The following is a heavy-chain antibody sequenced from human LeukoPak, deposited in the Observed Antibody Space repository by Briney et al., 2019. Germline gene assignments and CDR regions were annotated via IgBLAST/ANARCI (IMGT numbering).Heavy chain of an antibody. CDR3: ARGQAPYYYDSSGYVDY. D-gene: IGHD3-22*01. CDR2: INHSGST. V-gene: IGHV4-34*01. J-gene: IGHJ4*02. Sequence: PSETLSLTCAVYGGSFSGYYWSWIRQPPGKGLEWIGEINHSGSTNYNPSLKSRVTISVDTSKNQFSLKLSSVTAADTAVYYCARGQAPYYYDSSGYVDYWGQGTLVTVSS. CDR1: GGSFSGYY.